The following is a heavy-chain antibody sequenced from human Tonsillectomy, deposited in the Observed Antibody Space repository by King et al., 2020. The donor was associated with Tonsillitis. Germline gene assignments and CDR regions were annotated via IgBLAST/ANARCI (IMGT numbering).Heavy chain of an antibody. CDR1: GFTLDDDC. D-gene: IGHD6-19*01. CDR3: ARGSSGWGDDAFDL. J-gene: IGHJ3*01. V-gene: IGHV3-20*01. CDR2: INWIGCIT. Sequence: QLVQSGGGVVRPGGSLRLSCAASGFTLDDDCMSWGCQAPGKVLERVSCINWIGCITGYAESVKGRFTISRDHAKNSLYLQMNSLRAEDTALYHCARGSSGWGDDAFDLWGQGTMVTVSS.